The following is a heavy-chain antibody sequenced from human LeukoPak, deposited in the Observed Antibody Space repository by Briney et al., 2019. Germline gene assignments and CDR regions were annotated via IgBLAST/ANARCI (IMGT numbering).Heavy chain of an antibody. V-gene: IGHV1-69*01. CDR3: FRVASRLAHYYGMDV. CDR2: IIPIFGTA. Sequence: ASVKVSCKASGGTFSSYAISWVRQAPGQGLEWMGGIIPIFGTANYAQKFQGRVTITADESTSTAYMELSSLRSEDTAVYYCFRVASRLAHYYGMDVWGQGTTVTVS. CDR1: GGTFSSYA. J-gene: IGHJ6*02. D-gene: IGHD2-15*01.